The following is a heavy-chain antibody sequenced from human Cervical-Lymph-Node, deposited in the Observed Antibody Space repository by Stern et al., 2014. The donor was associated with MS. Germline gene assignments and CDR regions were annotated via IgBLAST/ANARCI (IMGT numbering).Heavy chain of an antibody. CDR2: INSDESST. Sequence: EVQLVESGGGLVQPGGSLRLSWAASGFTFSTYWMHWVRQAPGKGLVWVSRINSDESSTTYADSVKGRFSISRDNDKNTLYLQMNSLRAEDTAVYYCARGVMVAATYAYDIWGQGTMVTISS. J-gene: IGHJ3*02. CDR1: GFTFSTYW. CDR3: ARGVMVAATYAYDI. V-gene: IGHV3-74*02. D-gene: IGHD2-15*01.